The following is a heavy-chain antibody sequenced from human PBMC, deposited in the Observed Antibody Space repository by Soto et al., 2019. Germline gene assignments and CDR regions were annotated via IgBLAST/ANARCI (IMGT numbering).Heavy chain of an antibody. V-gene: IGHV3-74*01. CDR3: IRDSHCITTSSYGNGFAS. CDR1: GFTFSTYW. CDR2: INSDARHT. D-gene: IGHD2-2*01. Sequence: EVQLVESGGGLVQPGGSLRLSCAASGFTFSTYWMHWIRQVPGKGLEWVSRINSDARHTYYADSVQGRFTISRDNDKNNLHLEMNSLRAEDTAVYYCIRDSHCITTSSYGNGFASWGQGTLVTVPS. J-gene: IGHJ5*01.